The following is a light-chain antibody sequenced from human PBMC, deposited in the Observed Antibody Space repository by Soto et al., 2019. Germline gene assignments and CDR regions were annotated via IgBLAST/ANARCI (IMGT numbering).Light chain of an antibody. Sequence: QSELTQPPSVSGAPGQRVTISCTGSSSNIGAGYDVHWYQQFPGTAPKLLIYGNNNRPSGVPDRFSGSKSGTSASLAITGLQAEDEADYYCQSYDTSLSGSGVFGGGTKLTVL. CDR1: SSNIGAGYD. V-gene: IGLV1-40*01. CDR3: QSYDTSLSGSGV. CDR2: GNN. J-gene: IGLJ3*02.